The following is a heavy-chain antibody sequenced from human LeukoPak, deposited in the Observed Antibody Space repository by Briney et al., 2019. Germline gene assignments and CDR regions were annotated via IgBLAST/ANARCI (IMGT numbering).Heavy chain of an antibody. Sequence: SETLSLTCTVSGDSISRYYWSWIRQPPGKGLEWIGYIYYSGSTNYNPALKSRVTISVDTSKNQFSLKLSSVTAADTAVYYCARDGGIAAAGIAFDIWGQGTMVTVSS. V-gene: IGHV4-59*12. CDR3: ARDGGIAAAGIAFDI. J-gene: IGHJ3*02. CDR1: GDSISRYY. D-gene: IGHD6-13*01. CDR2: IYYSGST.